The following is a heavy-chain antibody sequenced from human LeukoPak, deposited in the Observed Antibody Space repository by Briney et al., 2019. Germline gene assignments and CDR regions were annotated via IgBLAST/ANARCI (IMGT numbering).Heavy chain of an antibody. J-gene: IGHJ5*02. D-gene: IGHD3-10*01. CDR2: VWYDGSNK. V-gene: IGHV3-30*02. CDR1: GFTFSSYG. Sequence: GGSLRLSCAASGFTFSSYGIHWVRQAPGKGLEWVAVVWYDGSNKYYADSVKGRFTISRDNSKNTLYLQMNSLRAEDTAVYYCAKVGSITMVENWFDPWGQGTLVTVSS. CDR3: AKVGSITMVENWFDP.